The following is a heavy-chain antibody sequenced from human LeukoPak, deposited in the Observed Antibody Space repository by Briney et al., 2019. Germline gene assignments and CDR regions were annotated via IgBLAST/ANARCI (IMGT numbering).Heavy chain of an antibody. CDR3: ARDRKKNGYNWDAFDI. CDR2: ISYDGSHK. D-gene: IGHD5-24*01. CDR1: GFSVSGYA. V-gene: IGHV3-30*04. J-gene: IGHJ3*02. Sequence: GGSLRLSCAASGFSVSGYAMHWVRQAPGKGLEWLAVISYDGSHKDYADSVKGRFTISRDNSKNSLYLQMNSLRVDDAAVYYCARDRKKNGYNWDAFDIWGQGTMVTVS.